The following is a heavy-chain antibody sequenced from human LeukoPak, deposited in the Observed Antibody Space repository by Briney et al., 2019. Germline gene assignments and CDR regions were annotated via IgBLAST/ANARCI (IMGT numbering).Heavy chain of an antibody. D-gene: IGHD1-26*01. V-gene: IGHV4-39*07. J-gene: IGHJ5*02. CDR3: ARDRYSGTYYP. CDR2: IYYSGST. CDR1: GASISSSSFY. Sequence: PSETLSLTCTVSGASISSSSFYCGWIRQPPGKGLEWIGSIYYSGSTYYNPSLKSRVTISVDTSKNQFSLKLSSVTAADTAVYYCARDRYSGTYYPWGQGTLVTVSS.